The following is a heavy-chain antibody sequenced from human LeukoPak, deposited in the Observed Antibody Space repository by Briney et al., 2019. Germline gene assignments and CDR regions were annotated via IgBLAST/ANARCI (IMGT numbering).Heavy chain of an antibody. CDR3: ASAILGYCSGGSCYAGDY. J-gene: IGHJ4*02. CDR1: GFTFSSYA. D-gene: IGHD2-15*01. V-gene: IGHV3-30*04. Sequence: GGSLRLSCVASGFTFSSYAMSWVRQAPGKGLEWVAVISYDGSNKYYADSVKGRFTISRDNSKNTLYLQMNSLRAEDTAVYHCASAILGYCSGGSCYAGDYWGQGTLVTVSS. CDR2: ISYDGSNK.